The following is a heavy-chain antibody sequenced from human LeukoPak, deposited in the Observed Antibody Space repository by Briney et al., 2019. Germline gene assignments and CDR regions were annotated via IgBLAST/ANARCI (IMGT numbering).Heavy chain of an antibody. Sequence: GGSLRLSCAASGFTFSSYGMHWVRQAPGKGLEWVAVISYDGSNKYYADSVKGRFTISRDNSKNTLYLQMNSLRAEDTAVYYCARDLETYYYGSGSYWGYFDYWGQGTLVTVSS. D-gene: IGHD3-10*01. CDR2: ISYDGSNK. J-gene: IGHJ4*02. CDR1: GFTFSSYG. V-gene: IGHV3-30*03. CDR3: ARDLETYYYGSGSYWGYFDY.